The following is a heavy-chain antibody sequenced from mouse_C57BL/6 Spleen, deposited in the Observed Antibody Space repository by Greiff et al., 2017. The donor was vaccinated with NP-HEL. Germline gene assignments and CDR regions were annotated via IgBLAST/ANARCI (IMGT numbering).Heavy chain of an antibody. J-gene: IGHJ4*01. Sequence: QVQLKQPGAELVKPGASVKLSCKASGYTFTSYWMHWVKQRPGRGLEWIGRIDPNSGGTKYNEKFKSKATLTVDKPSSTAYMQLSSLTSEDSAVYYCARFYGNPPYAMDYWGQGTSVTVSS. CDR3: ARFYGNPPYAMDY. CDR1: GYTFTSYW. CDR2: IDPNSGGT. V-gene: IGHV1-72*01. D-gene: IGHD2-1*01.